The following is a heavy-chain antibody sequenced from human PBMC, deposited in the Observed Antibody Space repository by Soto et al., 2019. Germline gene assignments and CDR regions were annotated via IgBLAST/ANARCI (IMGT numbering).Heavy chain of an antibody. V-gene: IGHV3-23*01. CDR3: AKASGWFGEFDY. J-gene: IGHJ4*02. D-gene: IGHD3-10*01. Sequence: EVQLLESGGGLVQPGGSLRLSCAASGFTFSSYAMSWVRQAPGKGLEWVSAISGSGGSTYYADSVKGRFTISRDNSKNTLYLQMSSLIAEETAVYYCAKASGWFGEFDYWGQGTLVTVSS. CDR1: GFTFSSYA. CDR2: ISGSGGST.